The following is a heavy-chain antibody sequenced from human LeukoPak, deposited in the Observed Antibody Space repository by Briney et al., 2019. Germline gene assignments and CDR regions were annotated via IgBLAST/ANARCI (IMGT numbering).Heavy chain of an antibody. CDR2: IYYSGST. CDR1: GGSISSSSYY. V-gene: IGHV4-39*07. D-gene: IGHD3-10*01. CDR3: ARYVVRGVRGFDY. Sequence: SETLSLTCTVSGGSISSSSYYWGWIRQPPGKGLEWIGSIYYSGSTYYNPSLKSRVTISVDTSKNQFSLKLSSVTAADTAVYYCARYVVRGVRGFDYWGQGTLVTVSS. J-gene: IGHJ4*02.